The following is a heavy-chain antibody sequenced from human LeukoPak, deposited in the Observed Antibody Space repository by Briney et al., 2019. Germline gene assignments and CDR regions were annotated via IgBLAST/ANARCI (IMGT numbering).Heavy chain of an antibody. Sequence: PSETLSLTCTVSGGSFSSSSYYWGWIRQPPGKGLEWIGSIYYSGSTYYNPSLKSRVTISVDTSKNQFSLKLSSVTAADTAVYYCARAIAAREVFDYWGQGTLVTVSS. D-gene: IGHD6-6*01. V-gene: IGHV4-39*01. CDR2: IYYSGST. CDR1: GGSFSSSSYY. J-gene: IGHJ4*02. CDR3: ARAIAAREVFDY.